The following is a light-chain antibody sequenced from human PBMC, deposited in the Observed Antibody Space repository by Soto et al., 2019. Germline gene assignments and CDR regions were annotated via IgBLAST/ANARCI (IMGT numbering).Light chain of an antibody. CDR2: SNN. CDR1: SSNIGSNT. Sequence: QSVLTQPPSASGTPGQRVSISCSGNSSNIGSNTVNWYHQLPGTAPTLLIKSNNQRPSGIPDRFSGSKSGTSASLAISGLQSEDEADYYCATWDDRHNGWVFGGGTKLTVL. J-gene: IGLJ3*02. CDR3: ATWDDRHNGWV. V-gene: IGLV1-44*01.